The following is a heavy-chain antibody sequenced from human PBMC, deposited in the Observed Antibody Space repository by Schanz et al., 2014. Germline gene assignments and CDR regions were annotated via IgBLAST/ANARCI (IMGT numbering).Heavy chain of an antibody. V-gene: IGHV3-23*01. D-gene: IGHD5-12*01. CDR2: IGTSGGT. Sequence: EVQLLESGGGLVQPGGSLKLSCAASGLIFSNYVMSWVRQAPGKGLEWVSTIGTSGGTNYAESVKGRFTISRDSSKNTLYLQMNSLRPEDTAVYYCARKVVATIGGYYDNWGQGTLVIVSS. CDR3: ARKVVATIGGYYDN. J-gene: IGHJ4*02. CDR1: GLIFSNYV.